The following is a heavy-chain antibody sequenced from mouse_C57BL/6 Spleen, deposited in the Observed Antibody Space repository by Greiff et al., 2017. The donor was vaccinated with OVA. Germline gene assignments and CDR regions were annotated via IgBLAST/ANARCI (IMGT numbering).Heavy chain of an antibody. V-gene: IGHV1-4*01. CDR1: GYTFTSYT. D-gene: IGHD1-1*01. J-gene: IGHJ1*03. CDR3: AREDYYGSSHWYFDV. Sequence: VQLQQSGAELARPGASVKMSCKASGYTFTSYTMHWVKQRPGQGLEWIGYINPSSGYTKYNQKFKDKATLTADKSSSTAYMQLSSLTSEDSAVYYCAREDYYGSSHWYFDVWGTGTTVTVSS. CDR2: INPSSGYT.